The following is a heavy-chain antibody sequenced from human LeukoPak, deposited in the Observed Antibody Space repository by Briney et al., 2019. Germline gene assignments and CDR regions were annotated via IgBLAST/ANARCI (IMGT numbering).Heavy chain of an antibody. V-gene: IGHV4-59*02. Sequence: PGGSLRLSCAAPGFTVSSIYMSWVRQAPGKGLEWIGYIYYSGSTNYNPSLKSRVTISVDTSKNQFSLKLSSVTAADTAVYYCASTNKYSGIRYWGQGTLVTVSS. D-gene: IGHD1-26*01. CDR1: GFTVSSIY. CDR2: IYYSGST. CDR3: ASTNKYSGIRY. J-gene: IGHJ4*02.